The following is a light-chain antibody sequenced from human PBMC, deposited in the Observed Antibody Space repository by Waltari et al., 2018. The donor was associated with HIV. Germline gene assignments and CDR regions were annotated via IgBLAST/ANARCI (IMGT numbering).Light chain of an antibody. CDR2: DAS. J-gene: IGKJ5*01. Sequence: EIVLTKSPATLSLSPGERATLSCRASQIVISYLAWYQQKPGQAPRLLIYDASNRATGIPARFSGSGSGTDFTLTISSLEPEDFAVYYCQQRSNWPPSITFGQGTRLEIK. CDR1: QIVISY. CDR3: QQRSNWPPSIT. V-gene: IGKV3-11*01.